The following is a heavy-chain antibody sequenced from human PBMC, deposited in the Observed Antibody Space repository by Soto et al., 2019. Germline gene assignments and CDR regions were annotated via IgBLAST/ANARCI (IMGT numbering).Heavy chain of an antibody. J-gene: IGHJ6*03. CDR3: ARDRVYRFGDYYYYMDV. D-gene: IGHD3-10*01. Sequence: QVQLVQSGAEVKKPGASVKVSCKASGYTFTSYYMHWVRQAPGQGLEWMGIINPSGGSTSYAQKFQGRVTMTRDTSTSTVYMELSSLRSEDTAVYYCARDRVYRFGDYYYYMDVWGKGTTVTVSS. CDR2: INPSGGST. V-gene: IGHV1-46*03. CDR1: GYTFTSYY.